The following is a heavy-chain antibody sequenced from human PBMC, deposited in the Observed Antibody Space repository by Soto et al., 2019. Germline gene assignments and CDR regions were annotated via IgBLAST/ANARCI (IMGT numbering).Heavy chain of an antibody. CDR2: IIPIFGTA. V-gene: IGHV1-69*13. CDR1: GGTFSSYA. D-gene: IGHD6-19*01. CDR3: ARGTGSSGWSNNWFDP. Sequence: SVKVSCKASGGTFSSYAISWLRQAPGQGLEWMGGIIPIFGTANYAQKFQGRVTITADESTSTAYMELSSLRSEDTAVYYCARGTGSSGWSNNWFDPWGQGTLVTVSS. J-gene: IGHJ5*02.